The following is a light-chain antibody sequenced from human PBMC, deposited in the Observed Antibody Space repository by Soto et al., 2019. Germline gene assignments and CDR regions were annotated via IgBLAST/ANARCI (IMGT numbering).Light chain of an antibody. CDR1: SSDVGGYNY. Sequence: QSALTQPPSASGSPGQSVTISCTGTSSDVGGYNYVSWYQQHPGKAPKLMIYEVSKRPSGVPDRFSGSKSGNTASLTVSGLQAEDEADYYCSSYAGSNNFVXGGGTKLTVL. V-gene: IGLV2-8*01. CDR3: SSYAGSNNFV. J-gene: IGLJ2*01. CDR2: EVS.